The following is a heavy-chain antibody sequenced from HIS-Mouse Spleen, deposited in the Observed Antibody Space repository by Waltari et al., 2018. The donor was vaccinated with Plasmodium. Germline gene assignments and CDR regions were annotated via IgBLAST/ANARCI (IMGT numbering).Heavy chain of an antibody. Sequence: QVQLVQSGAEVKKPGASVKVSCKASGYTFTGYYMHWVRQAPGQGLEWMGWINPNSGGTNYAQKFQGRVTMTRDTSISTAYMGLSRLRSDDTAVYYCARGLGYKAAAGTFVEYFQHWGQGTLVTVSS. CDR2: INPNSGGT. D-gene: IGHD6-13*01. J-gene: IGHJ1*01. V-gene: IGHV1-2*02. CDR1: GYTFTGYY. CDR3: ARGLGYKAAAGTFVEYFQH.